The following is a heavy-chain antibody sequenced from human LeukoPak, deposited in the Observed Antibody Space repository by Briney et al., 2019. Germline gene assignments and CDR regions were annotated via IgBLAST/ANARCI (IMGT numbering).Heavy chain of an antibody. Sequence: PGGSLRLSCAASGFTFSSYGMSWVRQAPGKGLEWVSAISGSGGSTYYADSVKGRFTISRDNSKNTLYLQMNSLRSDDTAVYYCARITVTSSGGNFDYWGQGTLVTVSS. D-gene: IGHD4-11*01. V-gene: IGHV3-23*01. CDR1: GFTFSSYG. CDR3: ARITVTSSGGNFDY. CDR2: ISGSGGST. J-gene: IGHJ4*02.